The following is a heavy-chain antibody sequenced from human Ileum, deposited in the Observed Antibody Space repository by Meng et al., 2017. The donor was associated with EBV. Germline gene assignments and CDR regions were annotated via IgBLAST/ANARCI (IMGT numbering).Heavy chain of an antibody. V-gene: IGHV1-18*01. D-gene: IGHD2-2*01. CDR1: GYTFTSYG. CDR3: ARARLGGYCSSTSCADNWFDP. CDR2: ISAYNGNT. J-gene: IGHJ5*02. Sequence: QVQLVQSGAEVKKPGSSVKVSCKASGYTFTSYGISWVRQALGQGLEWMGWISAYNGNTNYAQKLQGRVTMTTDTSTSTAYMELRSLRSDDTAVYYCARARLGGYCSSTSCADNWFDPWGQGTMVTVSS.